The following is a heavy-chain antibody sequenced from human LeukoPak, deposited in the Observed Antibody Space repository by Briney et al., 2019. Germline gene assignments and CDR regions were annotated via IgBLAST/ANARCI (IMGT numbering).Heavy chain of an antibody. J-gene: IGHJ6*02. Sequence: GESLKISCKGSGYSFTSYWIVWVRHMPGKGLGCMGIIYLGDSDTKYSPSFQGQVTISADKSISTAYLEWSSLKASDTAMYYCARLRAYSDSSGYYPDYYYGMDVWGQGTTVTVSS. V-gene: IGHV5-51*01. CDR1: GYSFTSYW. CDR3: ARLRAYSDSSGYYPDYYYGMDV. CDR2: IYLGDSDT. D-gene: IGHD3-22*01.